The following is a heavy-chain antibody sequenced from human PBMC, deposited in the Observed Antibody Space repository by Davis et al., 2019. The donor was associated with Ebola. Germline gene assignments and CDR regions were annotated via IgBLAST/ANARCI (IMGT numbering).Heavy chain of an antibody. V-gene: IGHV3-23*01. CDR3: AKGGGTSSSDFRRT. J-gene: IGHJ5*02. Sequence: GESLKISCAGSGFTFSNYGMNWVRQAPGKGLEWVSGISDNGSSTHYADSVKGRFTISRDNSKNTLFLQMNSLRAEDTAVYYCAKGGGTSSSDFRRTWGQGTLVTVSS. D-gene: IGHD6-6*01. CDR1: GFTFSNYG. CDR2: ISDNGSST.